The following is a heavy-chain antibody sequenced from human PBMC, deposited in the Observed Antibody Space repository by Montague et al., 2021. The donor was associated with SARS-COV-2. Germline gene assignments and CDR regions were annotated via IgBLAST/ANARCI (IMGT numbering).Heavy chain of an antibody. CDR1: GFTVSSNY. J-gene: IGHJ3*01. Sequence: SLRLSCAASGFTVSSNYMSWVRQAPGKGLEWVSVIYSDVSTYYADSMKGRFTISRDNSKNTLYLQMNSLRAEDTAVYYCARVVTYAFDVWGQGTMVTVSS. CDR2: IYSDVST. V-gene: IGHV3-66*01. D-gene: IGHD4-11*01. CDR3: ARVVTYAFDV.